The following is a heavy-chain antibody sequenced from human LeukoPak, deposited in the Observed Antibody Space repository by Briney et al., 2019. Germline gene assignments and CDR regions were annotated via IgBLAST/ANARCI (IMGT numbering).Heavy chain of an antibody. CDR3: ARSGRGTYYYFDL. D-gene: IGHD1-26*01. Sequence: ASVKVSCKASGYTFTSYYIHWVRQAPGQGLEWMGIINPSGGSTTNAGSTSYAPKFQGRVTMTTDKSTSTAYMELRSLRSDDTAVYYCARSGRGTYYYFDLWGQGTLVTVSS. CDR1: GYTFTSYY. CDR2: INPSGGSTTNAGST. V-gene: IGHV1-46*01. J-gene: IGHJ4*02.